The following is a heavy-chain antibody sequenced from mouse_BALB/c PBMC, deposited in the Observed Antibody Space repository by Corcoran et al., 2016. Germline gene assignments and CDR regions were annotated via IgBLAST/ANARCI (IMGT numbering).Heavy chain of an antibody. D-gene: IGHD3-3*01. CDR3: VLETGTYYAMDY. J-gene: IGHJ4*01. CDR2: ISYDGSN. Sequence: DVQLQESGPGLVKPSQSLSLTCSVTGYSITSGHYWNWIRQFPGNTLEWMGYISYDGSNNYNPSLQNRISITRDTSENQFFLKLNSVTTEDTATYYCVLETGTYYAMDYWGQGTSVTVSS. V-gene: IGHV3-6*02. CDR1: GYSITSGHY.